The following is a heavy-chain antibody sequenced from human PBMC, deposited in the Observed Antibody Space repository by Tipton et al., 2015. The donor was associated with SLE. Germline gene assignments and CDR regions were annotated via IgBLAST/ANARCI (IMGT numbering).Heavy chain of an antibody. CDR1: GASISSSNYY. CDR3: ASRRGYGDYRWYGFDY. J-gene: IGHJ4*02. D-gene: IGHD4-17*01. Sequence: TLSLTCSVSGASISSSNYYWVWIRQLPGKGLEWIGGIFYTGDTFYTPSLKSRVAISFDTAKNQFSLKLSSVTAADTAVYYCASRRGYGDYRWYGFDYWGQGSLVTVSS. CDR2: IFYTGDT. V-gene: IGHV4-39*07.